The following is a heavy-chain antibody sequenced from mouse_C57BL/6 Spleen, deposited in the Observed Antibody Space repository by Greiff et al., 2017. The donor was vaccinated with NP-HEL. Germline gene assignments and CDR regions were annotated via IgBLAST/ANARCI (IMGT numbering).Heavy chain of an antibody. CDR2: IHPNSGST. CDR3: ARTGEYYYGSSSFAY. D-gene: IGHD1-1*01. J-gene: IGHJ3*01. Sequence: VQLQQSGAELVKPGASVKLSCKASGYTFTSYWMHWVKQRPGQGLEWIGMIHPNSGSTNYNEKFKSKATLTVDKSSSTAYMQLSSLTSEDSAVYYCARTGEYYYGSSSFAYWGQGTLVTVSA. V-gene: IGHV1-64*01. CDR1: GYTFTSYW.